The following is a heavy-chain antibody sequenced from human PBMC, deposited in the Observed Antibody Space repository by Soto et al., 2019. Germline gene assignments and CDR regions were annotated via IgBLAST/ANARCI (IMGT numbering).Heavy chain of an antibody. Sequence: SVKVSCKASGGTFSSYTISWVRQAPGLGLEWMGRVNPILSMSNYAQKFQGRVTMTADKSTSTAYMELRSLRSEDTAFYYCATSYGSGYRAFDYWGQGALVTVSS. CDR1: GGTFSSYT. V-gene: IGHV1-69*02. J-gene: IGHJ4*02. D-gene: IGHD3-10*01. CDR2: VNPILSMS. CDR3: ATSYGSGYRAFDY.